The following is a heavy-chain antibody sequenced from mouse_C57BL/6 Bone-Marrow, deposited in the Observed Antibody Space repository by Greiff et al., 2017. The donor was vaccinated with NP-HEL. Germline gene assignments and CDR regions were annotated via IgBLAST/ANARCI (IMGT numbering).Heavy chain of an antibody. D-gene: IGHD1-1*01. J-gene: IGHJ4*01. CDR1: GYTFTDYY. V-gene: IGHV1-76*01. Sequence: VKLQQSGAELVRPGASVKLSCKASGYTFTDYYINWVKQRPGQGLEWIARIYPGSGNTYYNEKFKGKATLTAEKSSSTAYMQLSSLTSEDSAVYCGARPSDYGSPYAMDYWGQGTSVTVSS. CDR3: ARPSDYGSPYAMDY. CDR2: IYPGSGNT.